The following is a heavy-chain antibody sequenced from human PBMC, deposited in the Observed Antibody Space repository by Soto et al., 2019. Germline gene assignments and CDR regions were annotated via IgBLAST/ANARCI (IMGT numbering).Heavy chain of an antibody. CDR1: GYIFANYA. CDR2: INPGNGNT. Sequence: ASVKVSCKASGYIFANYAMQWVRQAPGQGLEWMGYINPGNGNTKYSQKFQGRVTITRDTSASTAYMELSSLRSEDTAVYYCARPSRGILTGRYYFDYWGQGTLVTVSS. D-gene: IGHD3-9*01. V-gene: IGHV1-3*01. CDR3: ARPSRGILTGRYYFDY. J-gene: IGHJ4*02.